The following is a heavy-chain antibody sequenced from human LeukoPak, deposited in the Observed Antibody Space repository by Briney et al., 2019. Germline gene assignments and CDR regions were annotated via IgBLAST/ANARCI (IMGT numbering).Heavy chain of an antibody. CDR1: GYTFTSYY. V-gene: IGHV1-18*04. CDR3: ARCGMTEYQLLTGVDP. CDR2: ISAYNGNT. J-gene: IGHJ5*02. Sequence: ASVKVSCKASGYTFTSYYMHWVRQAPGQGLEWMGWISAYNGNTNYAQKLQGRVTMTTDTSTSTAYMELRSLRSDDTAVYYCARCGMTEYQLLTGVDPWGQGTLVTVSS. D-gene: IGHD2-2*01.